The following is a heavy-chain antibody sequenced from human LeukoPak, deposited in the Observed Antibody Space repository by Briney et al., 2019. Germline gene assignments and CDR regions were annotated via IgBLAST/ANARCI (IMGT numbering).Heavy chain of an antibody. CDR2: IKQDGSEK. CDR3: ARGNPFGGY. Sequence: GGSLRLSCVASGFTLSTYWMHWVRQAPGKGLEWVANIKQDGSEKYYVDSVKGRFTISRDNAKNSLYLQMNSLRVEDTAVYYCARGNPFGGYWGQGILVTVSS. CDR1: GFTLSTYW. V-gene: IGHV3-7*03. D-gene: IGHD3-16*01. J-gene: IGHJ4*02.